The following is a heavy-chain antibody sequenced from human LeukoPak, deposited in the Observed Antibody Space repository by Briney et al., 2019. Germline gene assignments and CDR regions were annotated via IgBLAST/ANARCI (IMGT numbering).Heavy chain of an antibody. CDR3: ATTPGIYGLHGFDP. CDR1: GGSFSGYY. Sequence: SETLSLTCAVYGGSFSGYYWSWIRQPPGKGLEWIGEINHSGSTNYNPSLKSRVTISVDTSKNQFSLKLSSVTAADTAVYYCATTPGIYGLHGFDPWGQGTLVTVSS. V-gene: IGHV4-34*01. J-gene: IGHJ5*02. CDR2: INHSGST. D-gene: IGHD1-26*01.